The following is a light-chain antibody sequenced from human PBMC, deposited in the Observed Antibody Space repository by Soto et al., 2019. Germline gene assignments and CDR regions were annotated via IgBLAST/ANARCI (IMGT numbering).Light chain of an antibody. Sequence: AIRMTQSPSSLSASIGDRVTITCRPSNFLAIYLPWYQQKPGKPPKALIYPASFLQSGVPSRFSGSGSGTDFSLTISFLQSEDFATYYCQHYYSYPYTFGQGTTLQMK. CDR1: NFLAIY. J-gene: IGKJ2*01. CDR3: QHYYSYPYT. V-gene: IGKV1-8*01. CDR2: PAS.